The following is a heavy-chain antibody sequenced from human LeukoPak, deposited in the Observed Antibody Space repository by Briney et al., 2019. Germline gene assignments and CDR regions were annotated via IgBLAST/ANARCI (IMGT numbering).Heavy chain of an antibody. CDR2: MNPNSGNT. J-gene: IGHJ6*02. V-gene: IGHV1-8*01. CDR3: ARVGYGSRYYYYGMDV. Sequence: ASVKVSCKASGYTFTSYDINRVRQATGQGLEWMGWMNPNSGNTGYAQKFQGRVTMTRNTSISTAYMELSSLRSEDTAVYYCARVGYGSRYYYYGMDVWGQGTTVTVSS. CDR1: GYTFTSYD. D-gene: IGHD3-10*01.